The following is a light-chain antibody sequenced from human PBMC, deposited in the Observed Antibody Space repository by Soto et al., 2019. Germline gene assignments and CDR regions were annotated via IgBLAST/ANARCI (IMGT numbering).Light chain of an antibody. J-gene: IGKJ1*01. CDR3: QQYNSYRA. Sequence: DIQMTQSPSTLSASVGDRVTITCRASESIDSWLAWHQQKPGRAPKLLISKASSLESGVPSRFSSSGFGTEFTLTISSLQPDDFATYYCQQYNSYRAFGQGTKVEI. V-gene: IGKV1-5*03. CDR1: ESIDSW. CDR2: KAS.